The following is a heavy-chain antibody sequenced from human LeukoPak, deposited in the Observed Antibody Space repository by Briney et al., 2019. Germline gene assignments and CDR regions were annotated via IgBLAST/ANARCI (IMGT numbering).Heavy chain of an antibody. J-gene: IGHJ4*02. CDR1: GGSISSYY. Sequence: SETLSLTCTVSGGSISSYYWSWIRQPPGKGLGWIGYIYTSGSTNYNPSLKSRVTISVDTSKNQFSLKLSSVTAADTAVYYCARRRDGYNAFDYWGQGTLVTVSS. D-gene: IGHD5-24*01. CDR2: IYTSGST. V-gene: IGHV4-4*09. CDR3: ARRRDGYNAFDY.